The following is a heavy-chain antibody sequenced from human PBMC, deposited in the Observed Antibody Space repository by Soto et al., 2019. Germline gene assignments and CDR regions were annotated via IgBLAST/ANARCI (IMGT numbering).Heavy chain of an antibody. CDR1: GGSISSGGTGSY. V-gene: IGHV4-31*03. Sequence: QVQLQESGPGLVKPSQTLSLTCTVSGGSISSGGTGSYWTWIRPLPGKGLEWIGYIYYTGNTYYTPSLKSSPTISIDTSENQFSLKLTSVTAADTAVYFCASGHDAYKVRYWGQGTLVTVSS. D-gene: IGHD1-1*01. J-gene: IGHJ4*02. CDR2: IYYTGNT. CDR3: ASGHDAYKVRY.